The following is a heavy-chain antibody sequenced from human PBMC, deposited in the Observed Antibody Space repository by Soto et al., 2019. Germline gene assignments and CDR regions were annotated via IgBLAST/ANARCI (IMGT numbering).Heavy chain of an antibody. V-gene: IGHV3-74*01. CDR2: IRSDGSST. CDR3: VRGEMVTVWPFGY. J-gene: IGHJ4*02. Sequence: EVQLVESVGGSVQPGGSLRLSCAASGFTFSSYWMHWLRQAPGKGLVFVSRIRSDGSSTTYADSVKGRFTISRDNANNTLCLQINSLRVDVTGVYYCVRGEMVTVWPFGYWCQGTLATVSS. CDR1: GFTFSSYW. D-gene: IGHD5-18*01.